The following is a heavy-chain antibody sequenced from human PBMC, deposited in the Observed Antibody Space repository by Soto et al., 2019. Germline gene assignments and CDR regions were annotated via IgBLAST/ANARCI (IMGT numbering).Heavy chain of an antibody. D-gene: IGHD3-16*01. Sequence: QVQLQESGPGLVKPSQTLSLTCIVSGGSTSSGGYYRSWIRQYPGKGLEWIGSIHYSGSTYYNPSLRSRATMSVDTSNFQFSLKLSSVTAADTAVYYCMRGLDWAKLGYWGQGTLVTVSS. CDR2: IHYSGST. J-gene: IGHJ4*02. CDR1: GGSTSSGGYY. CDR3: MRGLDWAKLGY. V-gene: IGHV4-31*03.